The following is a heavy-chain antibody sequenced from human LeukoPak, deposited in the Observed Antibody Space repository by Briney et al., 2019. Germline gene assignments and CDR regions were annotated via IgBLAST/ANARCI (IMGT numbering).Heavy chain of an antibody. J-gene: IGHJ4*02. D-gene: IGHD6-6*01. CDR3: TRDEDFYSSSSDY. V-gene: IGHV3-23*01. Sequence: GGSLRLSCATSGFTFSSYPMSWVRQAPGRGLEWVSVISGNSGATYYADSVKGRFTISRDNAKNTVYLQMNNLRGEDTALYYCTRDEDFYSSSSDYWGQGTLVTVSS. CDR1: GFTFSSYP. CDR2: ISGNSGAT.